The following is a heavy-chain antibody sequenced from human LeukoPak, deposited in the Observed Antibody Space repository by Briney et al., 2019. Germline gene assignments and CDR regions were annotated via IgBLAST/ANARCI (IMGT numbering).Heavy chain of an antibody. CDR1: GDSISSYY. CDR2: IYTSGST. CDR3: ARVSTTVGGDYFDY. V-gene: IGHV4-4*07. D-gene: IGHD3-10*02. Sequence: SETLSLTCTVSGDSISSYYWSWIRQSPGKGLEWIGRIYTSGSTNYNPSLKSRVTMSLDTSKNQFSLKLSSVTAADTAVYYCARVSTTVGGDYFDYWGQGTLVTVSS. J-gene: IGHJ4*02.